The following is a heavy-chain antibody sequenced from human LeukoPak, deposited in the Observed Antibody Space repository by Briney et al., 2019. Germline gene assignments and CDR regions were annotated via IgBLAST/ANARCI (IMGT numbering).Heavy chain of an antibody. V-gene: IGHV3-30-3*01. D-gene: IGHD6-13*01. CDR2: ISDDGSNY. CDR1: EITFSSYA. J-gene: IGHJ4*02. Sequence: GGSLRLSCAASEITFSSYAMHWIRQAPGKGLEWVAVISDDGSNYSYADSVKGRFTISRDNSKNTLYLQMNSLRAEDTAVYYCARGIAAAGTQPPDYWGQGTLVTVSS. CDR3: ARGIAAAGTQPPDY.